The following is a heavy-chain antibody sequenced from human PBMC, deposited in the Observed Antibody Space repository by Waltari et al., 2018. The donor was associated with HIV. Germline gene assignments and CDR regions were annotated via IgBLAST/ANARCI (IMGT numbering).Heavy chain of an antibody. J-gene: IGHJ5*02. V-gene: IGHV1-69*01. CDR3: ARGAYSSSWPPFKLWIDP. CDR2: IIPIFGTA. Sequence: QVQLVQSGAEVKKPGSSVKVSCKASGGTFSSYAISWVRQAPGQGLEWMGGIIPIFGTANYAQKFQGRVTITADESTSTAYMELSSLRSEDTAVYYCARGAYSSSWPPFKLWIDPWGQGTLVTVSS. CDR1: GGTFSSYA. D-gene: IGHD6-13*01.